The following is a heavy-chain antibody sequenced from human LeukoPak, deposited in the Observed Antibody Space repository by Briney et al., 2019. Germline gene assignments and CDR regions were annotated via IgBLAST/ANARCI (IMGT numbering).Heavy chain of an antibody. CDR3: ARRRNDFWSGTEDY. V-gene: IGHV4-59*01. Sequence: SETLSLTCAVYGGSFSGYYWSWIRQPPGKGLEWIGYIYYSGSTNYNPSLKSRVTISVDTSKNQFSLKLSSVTAADTAVYYCARRRNDFWSGTEDYWGQGTLVTVSS. CDR2: IYYSGST. D-gene: IGHD3-3*01. J-gene: IGHJ4*02. CDR1: GGSFSGYY.